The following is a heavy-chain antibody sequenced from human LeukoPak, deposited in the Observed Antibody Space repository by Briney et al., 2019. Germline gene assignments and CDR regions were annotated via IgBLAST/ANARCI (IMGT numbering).Heavy chain of an antibody. CDR1: GFTFSNYA. CDR2: ISRNGAHP. CDR3: AKGADYSDSSGYYHY. D-gene: IGHD3-22*01. V-gene: IGHV3-23*01. Sequence: PGGSLRLSCAATGFTFSNYAMSWVRQAPGKGLEWVSVISRNGAHPYYIDSVKGRFTISRDNSKNTLYLQMNSLRAEDTAVYYCAKGADYSDSSGYYHYWGQGTLVTVSS. J-gene: IGHJ4*02.